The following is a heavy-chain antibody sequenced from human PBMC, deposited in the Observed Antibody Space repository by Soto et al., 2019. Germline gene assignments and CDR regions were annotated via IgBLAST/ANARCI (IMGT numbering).Heavy chain of an antibody. CDR1: GYTFTSYC. V-gene: IGHV1-46*01. D-gene: IGHD3-3*01. CDR3: AREETIFGPYFDY. CDR2: INPSADST. J-gene: IGHJ4*02. Sequence: ASVKVSCKASGYTFTSYCISWVRQSPGQGLEWMGMINPSADSTSYAQKFQGRLTMTRDTSTTTVYMELSSLRSEDTAVYYCAREETIFGPYFDYRGQGTLVTVFS.